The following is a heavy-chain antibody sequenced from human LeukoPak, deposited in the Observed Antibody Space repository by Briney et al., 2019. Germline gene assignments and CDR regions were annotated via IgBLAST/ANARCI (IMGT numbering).Heavy chain of an antibody. CDR3: ARDFMYSISCTGC. CDR1: GFIFSSYW. J-gene: IGHJ4*02. D-gene: IGHD6-13*01. CDR2: INTDGSST. Sequence: GGSLRLSCAASGFIFSSYWMHWVRHAPGKGLAWVSRINTDGSSTSYADSVKGRFTISRDNAKNTLYLQMNSLRAEDTAVYYCARDFMYSISCTGCWGQGTLVTVSS. V-gene: IGHV3-74*01.